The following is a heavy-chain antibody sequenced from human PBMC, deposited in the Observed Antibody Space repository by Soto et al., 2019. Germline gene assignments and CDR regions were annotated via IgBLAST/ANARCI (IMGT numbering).Heavy chain of an antibody. D-gene: IGHD2-2*01. CDR2: TYYSGST. CDR1: GGSISSYY. Sequence: PSETLSLTCTVSGGSISSYYWSWIRQPPGKGLEWIGYTYYSGSTNYNPSLKSRVTISVDTSKNQFSLKLSSVTAADTAVYYCARAAAYCSSTSCRLRVDAFDIWGQGTMVTVSS. CDR3: ARAAAYCSSTSCRLRVDAFDI. J-gene: IGHJ3*02. V-gene: IGHV4-59*01.